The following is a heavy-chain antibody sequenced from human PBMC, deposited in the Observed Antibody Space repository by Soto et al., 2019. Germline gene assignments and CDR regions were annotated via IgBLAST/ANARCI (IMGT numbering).Heavy chain of an antibody. CDR2: IFYSGTT. J-gene: IGHJ4*02. CDR1: GGSVSSGIYY. CDR3: ARAPGRDGYNLDF. Sequence: SETLSLTCTVSGGSVSSGIYYWSWIRQSPGKGLEWIGYIFYSGTTKYNPSLKSRVTISLDTSKNQFSLKLTSVTAADTAVYYCARAPGRDGYNLDFWGQGTLGTVSA. D-gene: IGHD5-12*01. V-gene: IGHV4-61*01.